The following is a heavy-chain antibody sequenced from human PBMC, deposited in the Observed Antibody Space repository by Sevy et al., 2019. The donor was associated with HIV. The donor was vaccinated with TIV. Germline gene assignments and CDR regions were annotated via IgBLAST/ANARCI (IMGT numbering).Heavy chain of an antibody. V-gene: IGHV1-46*01. CDR1: GDTFTNNY. CDR3: VRADPDQHFDS. Sequence: VKVSCKASGDTFTNNYIHWVRQAPGQGLEWMGMADPSAGNTTYAQTFQGRVTMTRVTSTSIPYMDLSSLRSEDTAVYYCVRADPDQHFDSWGQRTLVTVSS. J-gene: IGHJ4*02. CDR2: ADPSAGNT.